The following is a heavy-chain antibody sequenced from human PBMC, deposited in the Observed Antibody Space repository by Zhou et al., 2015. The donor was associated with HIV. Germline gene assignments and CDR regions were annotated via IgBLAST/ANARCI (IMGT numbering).Heavy chain of an antibody. CDR2: ISPDGSER. Sequence: DVQLVESGRGLVQPGGSMRLSCAGSGFSFNSFWMAWVRLVPGKGLEWVANISPDGSERSYVSSVRGRSIISRDNAKNTLYLQMNSLRVEDTAVYYCASGSGGSPRYWGQGNPGHRLF. V-gene: IGHV3-7*01. D-gene: IGHD1-26*01. J-gene: IGHJ4*02. CDR3: ASGSGGSPRY. CDR1: GFSFNSFW.